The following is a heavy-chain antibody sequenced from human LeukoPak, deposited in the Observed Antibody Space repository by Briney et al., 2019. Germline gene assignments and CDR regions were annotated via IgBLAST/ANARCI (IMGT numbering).Heavy chain of an antibody. D-gene: IGHD1-26*01. V-gene: IGHV3-11*01. CDR3: ATKNPSIVGATTTIDY. CDR1: GFTFSDYY. Sequence: GGSLRLSCAASGFTFSDYYMSWIRQAPGKGLEWVSYISSSGSTIYYAASVKGRFTISRDNAKNSLYLQMNSLRAEDTDVYYCATKNPSIVGATTTIDYWGQGTLVTVSS. J-gene: IGHJ4*02. CDR2: ISSSGSTI.